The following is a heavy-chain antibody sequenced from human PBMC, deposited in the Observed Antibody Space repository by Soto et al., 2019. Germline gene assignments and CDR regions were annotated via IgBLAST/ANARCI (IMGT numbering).Heavy chain of an antibody. V-gene: IGHV3-23*01. CDR3: SKVPVAGLGY. CDR1: GFTFSSYA. Sequence: PGGSLRLSCEVSGFTFSSYAMSWVRQAPGKGLEWVSAISGGGITTHYADSVKGRFTISRDNSNKTLYLQMNSLRVEDTAVYYCSKVPVAGLGYWGHGTLVTVSS. D-gene: IGHD6-19*01. J-gene: IGHJ4*01. CDR2: ISGGGITT.